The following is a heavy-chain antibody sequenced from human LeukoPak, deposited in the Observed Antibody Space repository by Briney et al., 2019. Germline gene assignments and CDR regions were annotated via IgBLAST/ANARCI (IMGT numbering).Heavy chain of an antibody. Sequence: GGSLRLSCAGSGFAFSTYSMNWVRQAPGKGLEWVSSISSSSSYIDYADSVKGRFTISRDNAKNSLYLHMNSLRAEDTAVYYCARELRFLEWLLYYYGMDVWGQGTTVTVSS. CDR1: GFAFSTYS. V-gene: IGHV3-21*04. CDR2: ISSSSSYI. CDR3: ARELRFLEWLLYYYGMDV. J-gene: IGHJ6*02. D-gene: IGHD3-3*01.